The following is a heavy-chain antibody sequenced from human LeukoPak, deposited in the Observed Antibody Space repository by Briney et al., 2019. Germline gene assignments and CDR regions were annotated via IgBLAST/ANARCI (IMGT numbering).Heavy chain of an antibody. CDR2: IFPSGGEI. Sequence: GGSLRLSCAASGFTFGSYSMNWVRQPPGKGLEWVSSIFPSGGEIHYADSVRGRFTISRDNSKSTLSLQMNSLRAEDTAIYYCATYRQVLLPFESWGQGTLVTVSS. J-gene: IGHJ4*02. CDR1: GFTFGSYS. D-gene: IGHD2-8*02. CDR3: ATYRQVLLPFES. V-gene: IGHV3-21*04.